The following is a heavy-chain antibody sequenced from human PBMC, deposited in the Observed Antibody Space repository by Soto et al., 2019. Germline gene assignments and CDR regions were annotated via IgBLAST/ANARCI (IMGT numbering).Heavy chain of an antibody. J-gene: IGHJ3*02. CDR2: IIPILGIA. D-gene: IGHD2-2*01. CDR3: ARSLGGYCSSTSCSGAFDI. Sequence: QVQLVQSGAEVQKPGSSVKVSCKASGGTFSSYTISWVRQAPGQGLEWMGRIIPILGIANYAQKFQGRVTITADKSTSTAYMELSSLRSEDTAVYYCARSLGGYCSSTSCSGAFDIWGQGTMVTVSS. CDR1: GGTFSSYT. V-gene: IGHV1-69*02.